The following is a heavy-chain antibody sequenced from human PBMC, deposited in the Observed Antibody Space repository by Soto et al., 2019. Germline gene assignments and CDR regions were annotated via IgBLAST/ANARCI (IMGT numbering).Heavy chain of an antibody. Sequence: QITLKESGPPLVKPTQTLTLTCSFSGFSLSTSGVGVAWIRQPPGKALELLALIYWDDDKRYSPSLKSRLTITKDSSKNQVVLTMTNMDPVDTATYYCAHHSGYNYGLNAFDIWGQGTMVTVSS. D-gene: IGHD5-18*01. CDR2: IYWDDDK. J-gene: IGHJ3*02. CDR1: GFSLSTSGVG. V-gene: IGHV2-5*02. CDR3: AHHSGYNYGLNAFDI.